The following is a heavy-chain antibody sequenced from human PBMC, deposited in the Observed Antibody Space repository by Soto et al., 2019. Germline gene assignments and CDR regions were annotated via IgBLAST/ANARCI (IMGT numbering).Heavy chain of an antibody. CDR1: GFTFSSYN. Sequence: EVQLVESGGGLVKPGASLRLSCAASGFTFSSYNMNWVRQAPGKGLEWVSSISRGSSYIYYADSVKGRFTISRDNAKNSLYLQMNSLRAEDTAMYYCARGELEYYFDFWGQGTLVTVSS. CDR3: ARGELEYYFDF. V-gene: IGHV3-21*02. CDR2: ISRGSSYI. D-gene: IGHD1-7*01. J-gene: IGHJ4*02.